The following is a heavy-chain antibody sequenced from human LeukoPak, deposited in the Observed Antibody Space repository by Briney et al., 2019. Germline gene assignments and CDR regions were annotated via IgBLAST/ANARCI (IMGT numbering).Heavy chain of an antibody. V-gene: IGHV4-4*07. D-gene: IGHD3-22*01. CDR2: IYTSGST. J-gene: IGHJ4*02. CDR3: ARDVRYYDSSGYYDTLSFDY. CDR1: GGSINSYY. Sequence: PSETLSLTCTVSGGSINSYYWSWIRQPAGKGLEWIGRIYTSGSTNYNPSLKSRVTMSVDTSKNQFSLKLSSVTAADTAVYYCARDVRYYDSSGYYDTLSFDYWGQGTLVTVSS.